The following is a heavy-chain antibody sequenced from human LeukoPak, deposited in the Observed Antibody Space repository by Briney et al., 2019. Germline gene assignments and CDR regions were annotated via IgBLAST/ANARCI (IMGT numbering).Heavy chain of an antibody. CDR3: ARGPSGSYYGVYYYYYMDV. J-gene: IGHJ6*03. CDR2: ISAYNGNT. D-gene: IGHD1-26*01. Sequence: ASVKVSCKASGYTFTSYGISWVRQAPGQGLEWMGWISAYNGNTNYAQKLQGRVTMTTDTSASTAYMELRSLRSDDTAVYYCARGPSGSYYGVYYYYYMDVWGKGTTVTVSS. CDR1: GYTFTSYG. V-gene: IGHV1-18*01.